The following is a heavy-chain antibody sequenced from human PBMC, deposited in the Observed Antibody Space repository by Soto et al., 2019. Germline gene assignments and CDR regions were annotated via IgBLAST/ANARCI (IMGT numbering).Heavy chain of an antibody. Sequence: GGSLRLSCAASGFTFSSYAMTWVRQAPGKGLEWVSAISGSGGSTYYADSVKGRFIISRDNSKNTLYLQMNGMRAEDTAIYYCAKDRRSSWYYYYGMDVWGQGTTVTVSS. J-gene: IGHJ6*02. CDR3: AKDRRSSWYYYYGMDV. D-gene: IGHD6-13*01. CDR1: GFTFSSYA. CDR2: ISGSGGST. V-gene: IGHV3-23*01.